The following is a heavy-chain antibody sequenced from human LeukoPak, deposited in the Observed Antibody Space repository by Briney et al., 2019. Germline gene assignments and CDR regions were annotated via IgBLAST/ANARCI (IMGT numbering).Heavy chain of an antibody. Sequence: PGGSLRLSCAASGFTFSSYWMHWVRQAPGKGLVWVSRINSDGSSTNYADSVKGRFTISRDNAKNTLYVQMNSLRAEDTAVYYCAKCPYSSSCSWFDPWGQGTLVTVSS. J-gene: IGHJ5*02. V-gene: IGHV3-74*01. CDR1: GFTFSSYW. CDR3: AKCPYSSSCSWFDP. D-gene: IGHD6-13*01. CDR2: INSDGSST.